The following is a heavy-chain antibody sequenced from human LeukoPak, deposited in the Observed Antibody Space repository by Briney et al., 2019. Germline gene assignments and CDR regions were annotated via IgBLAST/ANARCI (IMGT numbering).Heavy chain of an antibody. CDR2: INDAGRTT. D-gene: IGHD3-9*01. CDR3: TNQPILAGSIDS. CDR1: GFTFNTYA. Sequence: GGSLRLSCATSGFTFNTYAMNWVRQAQGKGLEWVSTINDAGRTTYYADSVKGRFTISRDNSKNTVYLQMNNLRAEDTALYYCTNQPILAGSIDSWGQGTLVTVSS. J-gene: IGHJ4*02. V-gene: IGHV3-23*01.